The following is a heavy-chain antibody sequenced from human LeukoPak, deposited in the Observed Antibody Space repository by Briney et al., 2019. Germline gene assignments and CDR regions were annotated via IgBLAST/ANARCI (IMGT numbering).Heavy chain of an antibody. J-gene: IGHJ3*02. CDR3: ARPIRYFDWLPLGMAFDI. CDR2: IYHSGST. CDR1: GGSISSSNW. Sequence: NPSETLSLTCAVSGGSISSSNWWSWVRQPPGKGLEWIGEIYHSGSTNYNPSLKSRVTISVDKSKNQFSLKLSSVTAADTAVYYCARPIRYFDWLPLGMAFDIWGQGTMVTVSS. D-gene: IGHD3-9*01. V-gene: IGHV4-4*02.